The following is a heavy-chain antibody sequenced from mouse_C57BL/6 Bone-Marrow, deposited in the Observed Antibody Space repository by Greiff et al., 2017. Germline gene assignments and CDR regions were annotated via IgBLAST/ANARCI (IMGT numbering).Heavy chain of an antibody. Sequence: QVQLQQPGAELVKPGSSVKLSCKASGYTFTSYWMHWVKQRPIQGLEWIGIIHPTGSRTHYNQKFKNKATLTVDKSSSTAYMQLSSLTSEDSAVYYCARGGYGSSRYFDVWGTGTTLTVSS. V-gene: IGHV1-52*01. CDR3: ARGGYGSSRYFDV. D-gene: IGHD1-1*01. CDR1: GYTFTSYW. J-gene: IGHJ1*03. CDR2: IHPTGSRT.